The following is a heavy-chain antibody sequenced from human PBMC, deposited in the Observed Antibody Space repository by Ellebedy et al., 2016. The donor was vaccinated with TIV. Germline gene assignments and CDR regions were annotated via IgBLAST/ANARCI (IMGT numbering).Heavy chain of an antibody. CDR3: AKQGPNLHWYFDL. J-gene: IGHJ2*01. CDR1: SGSMDSSNYY. CDR2: IHSTDNT. V-gene: IGHV4-39*01. D-gene: IGHD1-14*01. Sequence: SETLSLXXAVSSGSMDSSNYYWGWIRQPPGKGLEWVGSIHSTDNTYYNPSLRSRLTISLDKSKKTFSLKLTSVTAADTAVYYCAKQGPNLHWYFDLWGRGAVITVSS.